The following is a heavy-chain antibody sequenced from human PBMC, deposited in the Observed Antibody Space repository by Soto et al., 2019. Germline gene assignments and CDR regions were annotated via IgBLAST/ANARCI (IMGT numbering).Heavy chain of an antibody. CDR3: ARVAMSGGDIDY. D-gene: IGHD2-21*02. CDR1: GGSISSGDYY. V-gene: IGHV4-30-4*01. Sequence: QVQLQESGPGLVKPSQTLSLTCTVSGGSISSGDYYWSWIRQPPGKGLEWIGYIYYSGSTYYNPSLKSRVTIAVAASKTQFSLKLSSVTAADTAVYYCARVAMSGGDIDYWGQGTLVTVSS. J-gene: IGHJ4*02. CDR2: IYYSGST.